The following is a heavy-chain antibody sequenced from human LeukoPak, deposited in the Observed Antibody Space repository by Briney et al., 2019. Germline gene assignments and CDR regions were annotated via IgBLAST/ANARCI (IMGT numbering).Heavy chain of an antibody. CDR1: GFTFGDCW. CDR3: SAGLGTSDLDY. CDR2: IKRTTDGGPT. J-gene: IGHJ4*02. Sequence: GGSLRLSCAASGFTFGDCWLSWVRQVPGGGGEWGARIKRTTDGGPTDYAAPVKGRFSISRDDSIHTLYLQMNSLTLEDTAVYYCSAGLGTSDLDYWGQGTLVTVSS. V-gene: IGHV3-15*01. D-gene: IGHD7-27*01.